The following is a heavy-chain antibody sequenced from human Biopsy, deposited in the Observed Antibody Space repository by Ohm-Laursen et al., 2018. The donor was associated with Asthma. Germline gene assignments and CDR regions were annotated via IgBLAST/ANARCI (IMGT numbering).Heavy chain of an antibody. D-gene: IGHD3-9*01. CDR1: GYNFISFA. V-gene: IGHV1-3*04. CDR3: ARTYYDFLTGQVKDVFGV. CDR2: VNTGNGDT. Sequence: SVKVSCKTSGYNFISFAIHWVRQAPGQRLERMGWVNTGNGDTKYSQKFQGRVTITRDTSASTAYMELRSLRSEDTATYYCARTYYDFLTGQVKDVFGVWGQGTMVTVSS. J-gene: IGHJ3*01.